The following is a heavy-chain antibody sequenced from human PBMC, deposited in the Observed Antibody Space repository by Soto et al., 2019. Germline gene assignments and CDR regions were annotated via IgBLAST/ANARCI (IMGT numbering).Heavy chain of an antibody. Sequence: ASVKVSCKASGYTFTSYAMHWVRRAPGQRLEWMGWINAGNGNTKYSQKFQGRVTITRDTSASTAYMELSSLRSEDTAVYYCARPLEPSYYYYGMDVWGQGTTVTVSS. CDR3: ARPLEPSYYYYGMDV. CDR1: GYTFTSYA. D-gene: IGHD1-1*01. J-gene: IGHJ6*02. CDR2: INAGNGNT. V-gene: IGHV1-3*01.